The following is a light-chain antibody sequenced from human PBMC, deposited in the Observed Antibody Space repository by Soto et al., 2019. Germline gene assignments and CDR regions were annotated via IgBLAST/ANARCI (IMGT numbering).Light chain of an antibody. J-gene: IGLJ1*01. Sequence: QSALTQPASVSGSPGQSITIACTGTSTDVGGYNFVSWYQQHPMKAPRLIIYEVTKRPSGVSARFSGSKSANTASLTISGLQAEDEADYYCSSYTSTNTYVFGTGTKATVL. CDR3: SSYTSTNTYV. CDR1: STDVGGYNF. V-gene: IGLV2-14*01. CDR2: EVT.